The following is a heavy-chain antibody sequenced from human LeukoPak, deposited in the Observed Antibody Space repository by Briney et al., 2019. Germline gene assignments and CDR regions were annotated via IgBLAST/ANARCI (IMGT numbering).Heavy chain of an antibody. V-gene: IGHV3-23*01. D-gene: IGHD6-19*01. J-gene: IGHJ3*02. Sequence: GGSLRLSCAASGFTFSSYAMSWVRQAPGKGLEWVSAISGSGGSTYYADSVKGRFTISRDNSKNTLYLQMNSLRAEDTDVYYCATRIAVAGIRSAFDIWGQGTMVTVSS. CDR3: ATRIAVAGIRSAFDI. CDR1: GFTFSSYA. CDR2: ISGSGGST.